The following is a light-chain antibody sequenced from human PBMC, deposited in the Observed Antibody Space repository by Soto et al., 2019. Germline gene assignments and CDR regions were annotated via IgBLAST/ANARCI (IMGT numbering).Light chain of an antibody. CDR2: DVT. CDR3: SSYTTNNTLLV. Sequence: QLVLTQPASVSGSPGQSITISCTGTSSDVGGYNYVSWYQQHPGKAPKLMIYDVTNRPSGISNRFSGSKSGNTASLTISGLQAEDEADYYCSSYTTNNTLLVFGGGTQLTVL. V-gene: IGLV2-14*01. CDR1: SSDVGGYNY. J-gene: IGLJ2*01.